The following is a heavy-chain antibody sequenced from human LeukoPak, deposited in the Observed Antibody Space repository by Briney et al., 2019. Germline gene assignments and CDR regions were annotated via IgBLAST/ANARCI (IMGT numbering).Heavy chain of an antibody. V-gene: IGHV3-53*01. CDR1: GFSVSNNY. CDR2: IYSGGDK. D-gene: IGHD3-16*01. CDR3: ARVAGTIRIWPQPFGDGMDV. Sequence: GGSLRLSCAASGFSVSNNYMSWVRQAPGKGLEWVSLIYSGGDKRYAASVKGRFTISRDNSKNTLYLQMDSLRVEDTAVYYCARVAGTIRIWPQPFGDGMDVWGQGTTVTVSS. J-gene: IGHJ6*02.